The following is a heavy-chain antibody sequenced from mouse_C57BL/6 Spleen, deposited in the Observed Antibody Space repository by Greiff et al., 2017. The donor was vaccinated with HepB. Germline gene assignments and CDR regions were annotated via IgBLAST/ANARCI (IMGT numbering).Heavy chain of an antibody. CDR3: ARGGFYYGSSYDYYAMDY. J-gene: IGHJ4*01. CDR1: GYTFTSYW. D-gene: IGHD1-1*01. Sequence: VQLQQSGTELVKPGASVKLSCKASGYTFTSYWMHWVKQRPGQGLEWIGNINPSNGGTNYNEKFKSKATLTVDKSSSTAYMQLSSLTSEDSAVYYCARGGFYYGSSYDYYAMDYWGQGTSVTVSS. CDR2: INPSNGGT. V-gene: IGHV1-53*01.